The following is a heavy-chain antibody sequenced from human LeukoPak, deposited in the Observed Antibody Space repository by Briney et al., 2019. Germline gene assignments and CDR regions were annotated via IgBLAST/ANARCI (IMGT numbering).Heavy chain of an antibody. CDR1: GFSLSTTGVG. CDR3: VRRSGYYWPGD. V-gene: IGHV2-5*01. D-gene: IGHD3-3*01. Sequence: SGPTLVNPTQTLTLTCTFSGFSLSTTGVGVGWIRQSPGKALEWLALIHWNDDKGYSPSLKSRLTITKDTSKNQVVLILTNVDPADTATYYCVRRSGYYWPGDWGQGTLVTVSS. CDR2: IHWNDDK. J-gene: IGHJ4*02.